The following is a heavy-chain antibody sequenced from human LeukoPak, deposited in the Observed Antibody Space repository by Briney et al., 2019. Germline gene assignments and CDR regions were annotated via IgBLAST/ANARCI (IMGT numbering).Heavy chain of an antibody. D-gene: IGHD6-13*01. V-gene: IGHV4-4*07. CDR3: AREPAASGFFDF. J-gene: IGHJ4*02. CDR2: IYSDGSF. CDR1: GGSISGHY. Sequence: PSETLSLTCTVSGGSISGHYWSWLRQPAGKGLEWIGHIYSDGSFNYSPSHKSRVTMSVDMSKNQFSLRLYSVTAADTAVFYCAREPAASGFFDFWDQGTLVTVSS.